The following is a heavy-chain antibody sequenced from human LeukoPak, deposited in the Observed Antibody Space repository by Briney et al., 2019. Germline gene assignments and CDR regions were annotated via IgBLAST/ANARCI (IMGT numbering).Heavy chain of an antibody. V-gene: IGHV4-59*01. CDR1: GGSLSSYY. Sequence: SETLSLACTVSGGSLSSYYWSWIRQPPGEGLEWIGYIYYSGSTNYNPSLKSRVTISVDTSKNQFSLKLSSVTAADTAVYYCARGGIQLWLYVLDYWGQGTLVTVSS. J-gene: IGHJ4*02. CDR3: ARGGIQLWLYVLDY. CDR2: IYYSGST. D-gene: IGHD5-18*01.